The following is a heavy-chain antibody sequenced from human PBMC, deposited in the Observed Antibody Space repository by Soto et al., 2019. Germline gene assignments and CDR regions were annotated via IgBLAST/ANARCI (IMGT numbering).Heavy chain of an antibody. V-gene: IGHV4-30-2*01. Sequence: PSETLSLTCAVSGGSISSGGYSWSWIRQPPGKGLEWIGYIYHSGSTYYNPSLKSRVTIPVDRSKNQFSLKLSSVTAADTAVYYCARGGRYCSSTRCHPNSFHPWGPRTLLTVSS. CDR3: ARGGRYCSSTRCHPNSFHP. D-gene: IGHD2-2*01. J-gene: IGHJ5*02. CDR2: IYHSGST. CDR1: GGSISSGGYS.